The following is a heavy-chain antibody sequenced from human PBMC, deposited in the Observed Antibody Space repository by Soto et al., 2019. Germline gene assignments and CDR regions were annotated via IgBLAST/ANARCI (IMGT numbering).Heavy chain of an antibody. D-gene: IGHD2-15*01. V-gene: IGHV4-59*01. CDR1: GGSISSYY. J-gene: IGHJ3*02. CDR2: IYYSGST. CDR3: AKVTRGSNAAFDI. Sequence: QVQLQESGPGLVKPSETLSLTCTVSGGSISSYYWSWIRQPPGKGLEWIGYIYYSGSTNYNPSLKSRVTISVDTSKNQFSLQRSPVTAAETAVYYCAKVTRGSNAAFDIWGQGTMVTVSS.